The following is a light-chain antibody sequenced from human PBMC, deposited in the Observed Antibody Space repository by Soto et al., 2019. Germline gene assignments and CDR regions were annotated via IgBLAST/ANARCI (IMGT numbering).Light chain of an antibody. Sequence: ASVGDRVTITCRSTQTINSYLNWYQQKPGRAPNLLVYSSSNLQSGVPSRFSGSGFGTDFTLTISSLHPEDFATYYCQQTFITPYTFGQGTELEMK. J-gene: IGKJ2*01. CDR1: QTINSY. V-gene: IGKV1-39*01. CDR3: QQTFITPYT. CDR2: SSS.